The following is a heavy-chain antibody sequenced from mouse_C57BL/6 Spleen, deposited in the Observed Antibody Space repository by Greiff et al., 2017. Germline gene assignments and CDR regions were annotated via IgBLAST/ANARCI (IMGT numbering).Heavy chain of an antibody. CDR2: IRNNDNGYTT. J-gene: IGHJ4*01. V-gene: IGHV7-3*01. CDR3: ARYLHSVYAMDY. CDR1: GFTFTDYY. Sequence: EVKLVESGGGLVQPGGSLSLSCAASGFTFTDYYMSWVRQPPGKALEWLGFIRNNDNGYTTEYSASVQGRFTISRDNSQSLLYLQMNALRTENSATYYCARYLHSVYAMDYWGQGTSVTVSS.